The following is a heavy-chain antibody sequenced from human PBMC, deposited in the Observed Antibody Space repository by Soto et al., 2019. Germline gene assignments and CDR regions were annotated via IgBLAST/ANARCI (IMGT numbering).Heavy chain of an antibody. D-gene: IGHD6-19*01. J-gene: IGHJ6*02. V-gene: IGHV1-24*01. Sequence: ASVKVSCKVSGYTLTELSMHWVRQAPGKGLEWMGGFDPEDGETIYAQKFQGRVTMTEDTSTDTAYMEPSSLRSEDTAVYYCATGSVAGTWYYYGMDVWGQGTTVTVSS. CDR1: GYTLTELS. CDR2: FDPEDGET. CDR3: ATGSVAGTWYYYGMDV.